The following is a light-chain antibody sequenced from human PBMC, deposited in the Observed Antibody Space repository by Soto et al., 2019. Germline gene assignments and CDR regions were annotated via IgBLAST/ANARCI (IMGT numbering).Light chain of an antibody. CDR2: DAS. CDR1: QDISSF. V-gene: IGKV1-9*01. Sequence: IQLTQSPSSLSASVGDRVAITCRASQDISSFLVWFQQKPGKAPNVLMYDASTLQRGVPSRFSGRGSGTSFTLIIDGLQPEDFATYYCHQLNDFPPTFGGGTKVEI. J-gene: IGKJ4*01. CDR3: HQLNDFPPT.